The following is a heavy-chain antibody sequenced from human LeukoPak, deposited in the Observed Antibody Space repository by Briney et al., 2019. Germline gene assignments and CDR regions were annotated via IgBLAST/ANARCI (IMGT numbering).Heavy chain of an antibody. V-gene: IGHV3-74*01. CDR2: INSDGSST. CDR1: GFTFSSYW. CDR3: AKGAAARLFYFDY. D-gene: IGHD6-13*01. Sequence: PGGSLRLSCAASGFTFSSYWMHWVRQAPGKGLVWVSRINSDGSSTSYADSVKGRFTISRDNSKNTLYLQMNSLRAEDTAVYYCAKGAAARLFYFDYWGQGTLVTVSS. J-gene: IGHJ4*02.